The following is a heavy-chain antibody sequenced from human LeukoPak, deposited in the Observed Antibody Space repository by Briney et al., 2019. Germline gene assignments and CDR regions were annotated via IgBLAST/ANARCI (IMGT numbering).Heavy chain of an antibody. D-gene: IGHD6-19*01. J-gene: IGHJ5*02. CDR1: GFTFDDYA. Sequence: PGGSLRLSCAASGFTFDDYAMHWVRQAPGKSLEWVPGISWNSGSIGYADSVKGRFTISRDNAKNSLYLQMNSLRAEDTALYYCAKGGGQWLVRNWFDPWGQGTLVTVSS. CDR2: ISWNSGSI. V-gene: IGHV3-9*01. CDR3: AKGGGQWLVRNWFDP.